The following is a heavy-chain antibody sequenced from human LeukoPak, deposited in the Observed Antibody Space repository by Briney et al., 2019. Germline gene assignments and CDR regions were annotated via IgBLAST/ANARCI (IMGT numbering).Heavy chain of an antibody. J-gene: IGHJ4*02. CDR3: ARHGAGATGHWTFDY. CDR1: GYSFTGYW. CDR2: IDPSDSYT. Sequence: GESLKISCQGSGYSFTGYWIGWVRQMPGKGLEYMGRIDPSDSYTTYSPSFQGHVTISVDKSVSTAFLQWSGLKASDTAIYYCARHGAGATGHWTFDYWGQGTLVTVSS. D-gene: IGHD1-1*01. V-gene: IGHV5-10-1*01.